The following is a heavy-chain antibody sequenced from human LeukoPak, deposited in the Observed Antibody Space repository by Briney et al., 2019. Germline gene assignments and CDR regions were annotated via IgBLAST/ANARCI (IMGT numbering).Heavy chain of an antibody. CDR1: GGSIRSNNW. D-gene: IGHD2-2*01. CDR3: ARYRRGIVVVPAADWYFVL. CDR2: IYHSGST. Sequence: SGALSLTCAVPGGSIRSNNWWNWVGQLPGKGLEWIGEIYHSGSTNYNPSLKSRVTISLDKSKNQFSLKLSSVPAADGAVYYCARYRRGIVVVPAADWYFVLWGRGTLVTVSS. V-gene: IGHV4-4*02. J-gene: IGHJ2*01.